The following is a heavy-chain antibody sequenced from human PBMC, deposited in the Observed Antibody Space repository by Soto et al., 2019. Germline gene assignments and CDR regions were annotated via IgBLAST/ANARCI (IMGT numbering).Heavy chain of an antibody. Sequence: GGSLRLSCAASGFTFSSYAMHWVRQAPGKGLEWVAVISYDGSNKYYADSVKGRFTISRDNSKNTLYLQMNSLRAEDTAVYYCARGIVVVAATPTIDYWGQGTLVTVSS. D-gene: IGHD2-15*01. CDR2: ISYDGSNK. J-gene: IGHJ4*02. CDR3: ARGIVVVAATPTIDY. CDR1: GFTFSSYA. V-gene: IGHV3-30-3*01.